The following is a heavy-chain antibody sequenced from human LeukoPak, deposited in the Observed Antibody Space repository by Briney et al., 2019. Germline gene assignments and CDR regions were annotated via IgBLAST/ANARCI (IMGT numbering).Heavy chain of an antibody. J-gene: IGHJ3*02. CDR3: ARGLTRVTKNDAFDI. Sequence: SETLSLTCTVSGGSISSSSYYWGWIRQPPGKGLEWIGSIYYSGSTYYNPSLKSRVTMSVDTSKNQFSLKLSSVTAADTAVYYCARGLTRVTKNDAFDIWGQGTMVTVSS. V-gene: IGHV4-39*07. D-gene: IGHD2-21*02. CDR1: GGSISSSSYY. CDR2: IYYSGST.